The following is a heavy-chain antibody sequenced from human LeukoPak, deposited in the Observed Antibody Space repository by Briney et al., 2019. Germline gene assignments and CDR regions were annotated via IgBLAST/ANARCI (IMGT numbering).Heavy chain of an antibody. CDR2: ITGSGDRT. CDR3: AKDPNGDYIGTFDI. D-gene: IGHD4-17*01. Sequence: GGSLRLSCATSQFKFNNYGMTWIRQAPGKGLEWVSSITGSGDRTQYADSVQGRFTISRDNSKYTLYLQMNSLRAEDTAVYYCAKDPNGDYIGTFDIWGQGTMVTVSS. J-gene: IGHJ3*02. CDR1: QFKFNNYG. V-gene: IGHV3-23*01.